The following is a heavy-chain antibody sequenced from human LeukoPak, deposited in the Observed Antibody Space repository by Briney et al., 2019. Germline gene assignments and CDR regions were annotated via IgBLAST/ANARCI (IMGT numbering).Heavy chain of an antibody. V-gene: IGHV3-33*01. Sequence: PVGSLRLSCAASGFSLSSFGMHWVRQAPGKGLDWVAVISHDGAFQSYADSVKGRFTISRDISKNTLYLEMNSLRAEDTALFYCARDRDFNFDYWGQGTLVTVSS. CDR1: GFSLSSFG. J-gene: IGHJ4*02. CDR2: ISHDGAFQ. CDR3: ARDRDFNFDY. D-gene: IGHD3-9*01.